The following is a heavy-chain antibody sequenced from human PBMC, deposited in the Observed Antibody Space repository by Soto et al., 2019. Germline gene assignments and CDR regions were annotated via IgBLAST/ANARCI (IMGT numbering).Heavy chain of an antibody. CDR3: ATLAPVGFFSYDY. D-gene: IGHD3-16*01. CDR1: GGSISSSSYY. Sequence: PAETLSLTCTVSGGSISSSSYYWGWIHQPPGKGLEWVGSIYYSGSTYYNPSLKSRVTISVDTSKNQFSLKLSSVTAADTAVYYCATLAPVGFFSYDYWGQGTLGTVSS. V-gene: IGHV4-39*01. J-gene: IGHJ4*02. CDR2: IYYSGST.